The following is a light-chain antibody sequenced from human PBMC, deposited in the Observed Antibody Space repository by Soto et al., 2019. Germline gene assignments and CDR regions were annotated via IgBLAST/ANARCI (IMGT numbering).Light chain of an antibody. Sequence: QSVLTQPRSVSGSPGQSVTISCTGTSSDVGGYNYVSWYQQHPGKAPKLMIYDVSKRPSGVPDRFSGSKSGNTASLTISGLQAEDEADYYCCSYARSYTPVFGGGTKLTVL. CDR3: CSYARSYTPV. CDR2: DVS. V-gene: IGLV2-11*01. J-gene: IGLJ2*01. CDR1: SSDVGGYNY.